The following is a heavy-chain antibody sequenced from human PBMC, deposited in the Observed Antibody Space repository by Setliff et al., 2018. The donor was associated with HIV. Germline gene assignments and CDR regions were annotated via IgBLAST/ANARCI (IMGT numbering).Heavy chain of an antibody. Sequence: SETLSLTCAVYGGSFSGYYWSWIRQPPGTGLEWIGEINHSGSTNYNMSLWSRVTISLDPSKNQFSLRLTSVTAADAAIYYCARVKAYFRYHFYFYMDTWGKGTTVTVSS. CDR1: GGSFSGYY. V-gene: IGHV4-34*01. J-gene: IGHJ6*03. CDR2: INHSGST. CDR3: ARVKAYFRYHFYFYMDT. D-gene: IGHD3-16*01.